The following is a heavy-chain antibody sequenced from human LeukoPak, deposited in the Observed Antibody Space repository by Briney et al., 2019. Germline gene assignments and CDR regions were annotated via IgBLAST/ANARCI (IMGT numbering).Heavy chain of an antibody. CDR2: INSDGSST. D-gene: IGHD6-13*01. Sequence: SGGSLRLSCAASGFTFSSHWTHWVRQAPGKGLVWVSRINSDGSSTSYADSVKGRFTISRDNAKNTLYLQMNSLRAEDTAVYYCARVKLATQTAWFDHWGQGTLVTVSS. J-gene: IGHJ5*02. CDR1: GFTFSSHW. V-gene: IGHV3-74*01. CDR3: ARVKLATQTAWFDH.